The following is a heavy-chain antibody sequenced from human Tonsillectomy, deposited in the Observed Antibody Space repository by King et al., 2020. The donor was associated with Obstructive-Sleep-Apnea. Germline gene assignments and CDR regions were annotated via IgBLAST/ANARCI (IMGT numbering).Heavy chain of an antibody. D-gene: IGHD5-12*01. J-gene: IGHJ4*02. CDR2: IYWDDDT. V-gene: IGHV2-5*02. CDR1: GFSLITSGVG. Sequence: TLKESGPTLVKPTQTLTLTCTFSGFSLITSGVGVGWIRAPPGKALGWLALIYWDDDTLYSPSLKGRLTITKDTSKNQVVLTLTNMDPVDTATYYCAHRAFMRGYDLNFDYWGQGTLVTVSS. CDR3: AHRAFMRGYDLNFDY.